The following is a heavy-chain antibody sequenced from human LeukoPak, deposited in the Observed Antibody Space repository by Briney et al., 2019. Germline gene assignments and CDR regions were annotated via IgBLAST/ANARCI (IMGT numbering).Heavy chain of an antibody. D-gene: IGHD3-22*01. CDR3: AKDTSSYFDSSGPFDY. V-gene: IGHV3-9*01. Sequence: GGSLRLSCAASGFSFDEYAMHWVRQAPGKGLEWVSGISGNSVGMAYADSVKGRFTISRDNAKNSLYLQMNSLTAEDTALYYCAKDTSSYFDSSGPFDYWGQEPWSPSPQ. CDR2: ISGNSVGM. CDR1: GFSFDEYA. J-gene: IGHJ4*01.